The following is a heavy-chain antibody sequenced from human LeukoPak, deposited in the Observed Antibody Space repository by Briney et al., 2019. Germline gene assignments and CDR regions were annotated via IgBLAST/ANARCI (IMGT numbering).Heavy chain of an antibody. CDR2: ISSSSSNI. CDR1: GFTFSTYT. D-gene: IGHD6-13*01. V-gene: IGHV3-21*01. CDR3: ARDLKVAAAGTPAYYYGMDV. J-gene: IGHJ6*02. Sequence: GGSLRLSCAASGFTFSTYTMDWVRQAPGKGLEWFSSISSSSSNIYYADSVKGRFTISRDNAKNSLYLQMNSLRVDDTAVYYCARDLKVAAAGTPAYYYGMDVWGQGTTVTVSS.